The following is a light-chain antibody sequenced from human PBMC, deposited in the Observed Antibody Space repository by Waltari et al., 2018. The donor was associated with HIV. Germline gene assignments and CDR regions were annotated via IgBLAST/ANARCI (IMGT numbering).Light chain of an antibody. V-gene: IGLV2-11*01. CDR3: CSYASNYILI. CDR1: SSDVGGYDY. Sequence: QSALTQPRSVSGSPGQSVTISCPGTSSDVGGYDYVSWYQQHPGKAPKVIISDVSRRPSGVPDRFSASKSGNTASLTISGLQAADEADYFCCSYASNYILIFGGGTKLTVL. CDR2: DVS. J-gene: IGLJ2*01.